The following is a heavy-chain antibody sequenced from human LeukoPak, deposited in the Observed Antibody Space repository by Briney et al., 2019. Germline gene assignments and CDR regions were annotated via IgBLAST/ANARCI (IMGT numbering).Heavy chain of an antibody. CDR2: IDQSGGRH. J-gene: IGHJ3*02. D-gene: IGHD3-16*01. CDR3: ARDVEGGTFDI. V-gene: IGHV3-7*05. CDR1: GFTSRRFW. Sequence: GGTLRDSCGAPGFTSRRFWMNCASQGLGRGLEWVANIDQSGGRHNYVDYVKGRFTISRDNAKTSLFLEMSSLRADDTAVYFCARDVEGGTFDIWGQGTTVPVSS.